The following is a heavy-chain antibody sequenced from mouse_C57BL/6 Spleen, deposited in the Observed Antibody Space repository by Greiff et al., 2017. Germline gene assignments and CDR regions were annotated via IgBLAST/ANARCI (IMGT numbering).Heavy chain of an antibody. CDR2: ISYDGSH. CDR3: AIYYGSSYGY. V-gene: IGHV3-6*01. Sequence: EVQLQESGPGLVKPSQSLSLTCSVTGYSITSGYYWNWIRQFPGNKLEWMGYISYDGSHNYNPSLKNRIYITRDTAKNQFFLKLNSVTTEDTATYYCAIYYGSSYGYWGQGTTLTVSS. CDR1: GYSITSGYY. J-gene: IGHJ2*01. D-gene: IGHD1-1*01.